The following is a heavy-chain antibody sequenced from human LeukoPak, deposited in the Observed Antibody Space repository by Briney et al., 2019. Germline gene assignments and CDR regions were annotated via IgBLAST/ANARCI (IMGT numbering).Heavy chain of an antibody. V-gene: IGHV3-23*01. Sequence: PGGSLRLSCAASGFTFSSYGMSWVRRAPGKGLEWVSGIVGSGASTYYADSVKGRFTISRDNSKNTLYLQMNSLRAEDTAVYYCAKDFSFIVAATFDHWGQGTLVTVSS. CDR2: IVGSGAST. CDR1: GFTFSSYG. J-gene: IGHJ4*02. D-gene: IGHD6-13*01. CDR3: AKDFSFIVAATFDH.